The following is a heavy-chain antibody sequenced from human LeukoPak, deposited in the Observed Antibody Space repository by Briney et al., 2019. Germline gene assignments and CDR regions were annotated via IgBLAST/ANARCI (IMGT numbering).Heavy chain of an antibody. CDR3: ARDGGYDYVWGSYRATRFGTNWFDP. Sequence: GASVKVSCKASGGTFSSYAISWVRQAPGQGLEWMGGIIPIFGTANYAQKFQGRVTMTTDTSTSTAYMELRSLRSDDTAVYYCARDGGYDYVWGSYRATRFGTNWFDPWGQGTLVTVSS. D-gene: IGHD3-16*02. CDR1: GGTFSSYA. V-gene: IGHV1-69*05. CDR2: IIPIFGTA. J-gene: IGHJ5*02.